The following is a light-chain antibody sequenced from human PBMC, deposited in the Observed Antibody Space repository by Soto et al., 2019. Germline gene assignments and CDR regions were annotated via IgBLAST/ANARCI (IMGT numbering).Light chain of an antibody. J-gene: IGLJ2*01. CDR3: CSYAGSTTSVV. V-gene: IGLV2-23*01. CDR1: SSDVGSYNL. CDR2: EGS. Sequence: QSALTQPASVSGSPGQSITISCTGTSSDVGSYNLVSWYQQHPGKAPKLVIYEGSKRPSGVSNRFSGSKSGNTASLTISGLQAEDEADYYCCSYAGSTTSVVFGGGTTLTVL.